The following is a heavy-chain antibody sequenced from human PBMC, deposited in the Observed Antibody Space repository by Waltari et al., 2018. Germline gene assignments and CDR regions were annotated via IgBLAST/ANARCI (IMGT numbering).Heavy chain of an antibody. CDR3: ARHQVEFDY. CDR2: IFYSGTS. J-gene: IGHJ4*02. Sequence: QLHLQESGPGLVKASETLSVTCTVSGGSINTSDYYWGWIRQPPGKGLEWIGSIFYSGTSHYNPSLKSRVTISVDSSKAQFSLRVSSVTAADTAVYYCARHQVEFDYWGQGTLVTVSS. D-gene: IGHD2-15*01. V-gene: IGHV4-39*01. CDR1: GGSINTSDYY.